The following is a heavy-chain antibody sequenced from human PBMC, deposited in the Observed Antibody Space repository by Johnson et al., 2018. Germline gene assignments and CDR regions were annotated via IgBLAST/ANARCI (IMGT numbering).Heavy chain of an antibody. D-gene: IGHD3-22*01. CDR1: GFTFSDYY. V-gene: IGHV3-11*01. CDR2: ISIIGSTI. J-gene: IGHJ3*02. CDR3: ARVGRYYDSSGYLTDAFDI. Sequence: VQLVESGGGLVKPGWSLRLSCAASGFTFSDYYMSWIRQAPGKGLEWVSYISIIGSTIYYADSVKGRFTISRDNAKNSLYQQMNSLRAEDTAVYYCARVGRYYDSSGYLTDAFDIWGQGTMVTVSS.